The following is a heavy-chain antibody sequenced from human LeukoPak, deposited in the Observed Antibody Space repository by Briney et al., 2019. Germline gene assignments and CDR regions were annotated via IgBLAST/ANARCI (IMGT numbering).Heavy chain of an antibody. CDR2: IYPGDSDT. Sequence: GESLKISCKASGYSFRSYWIGWVRQMPGKGLEWMGFIYPGDSDTRYSPSFQGQVTISVDKSISTAYLQWNRLKASDTAMYYCAKVVLAPLQWAFDIWGQGTVVTVSS. V-gene: IGHV5-51*01. J-gene: IGHJ3*02. CDR3: AKVVLAPLQWAFDI. CDR1: GYSFRSYW. D-gene: IGHD2-15*01.